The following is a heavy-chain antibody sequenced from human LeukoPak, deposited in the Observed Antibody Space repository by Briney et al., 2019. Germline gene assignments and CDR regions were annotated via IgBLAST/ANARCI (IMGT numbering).Heavy chain of an antibody. CDR1: GGSISSYY. J-gene: IGHJ3*02. Sequence: PSETLSLTCTVSGGSISSYYWSWIRQPAGKGLEWIGRIYTSGSTNYNPSLKSRVTISLDTSNNQFSLRLSSVTAADTAVYYCAREVNYGDYGDNAFDIWGQGTMVTVSS. CDR3: AREVNYGDYGDNAFDI. CDR2: IYTSGST. D-gene: IGHD4-17*01. V-gene: IGHV4-4*07.